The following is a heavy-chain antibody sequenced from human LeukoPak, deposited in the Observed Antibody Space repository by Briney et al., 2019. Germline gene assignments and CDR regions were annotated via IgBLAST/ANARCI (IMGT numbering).Heavy chain of an antibody. Sequence: ASVKVSCKASGYTFTSYHMHWVRQAPGQGLEWMGIINPSGGSTSYAQKFQGRVTMTRDMSTSTVYMELSSLRSEDTAVFYCASYLSGWPMKYWGQGTLVTVSS. CDR2: INPSGGST. V-gene: IGHV1-46*01. D-gene: IGHD6-19*01. CDR1: GYTFTSYH. CDR3: ASYLSGWPMKY. J-gene: IGHJ4*02.